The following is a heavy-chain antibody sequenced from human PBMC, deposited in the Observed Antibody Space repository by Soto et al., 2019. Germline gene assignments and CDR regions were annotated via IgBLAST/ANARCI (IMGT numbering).Heavy chain of an antibody. CDR3: ARLIGNSWLDS. J-gene: IGHJ5*01. CDR2: TYYRSKWYN. CDR1: GDSVSSSSVT. D-gene: IGHD2-8*01. V-gene: IGHV6-1*01. Sequence: SQTLSLTCAISGDSVSSSSVTWNWIRQSPSRGLEWLGRTYYRSKWYNDYAVSMKSRITINPDTSNNQLSLQLNSVTPDDTAVYYCARLIGNSWLDSWGQGTLVTVSS.